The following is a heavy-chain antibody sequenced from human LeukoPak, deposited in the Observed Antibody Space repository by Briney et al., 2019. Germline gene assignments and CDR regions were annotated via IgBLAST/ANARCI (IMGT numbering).Heavy chain of an antibody. CDR2: INSRSSTI. CDR3: AREVGTPQAFDI. Sequence: GGSLRLSCAASRFTFSNYGVNWVRQAPGQGLEWVSYINSRSSTIYYADSVRGRFTISRDNAKNSLYLQMNSLKAEDTAIYYCAREVGTPQAFDIWGQGTMVTVSS. V-gene: IGHV3-48*01. CDR1: RFTFSNYG. J-gene: IGHJ3*02. D-gene: IGHD1-26*01.